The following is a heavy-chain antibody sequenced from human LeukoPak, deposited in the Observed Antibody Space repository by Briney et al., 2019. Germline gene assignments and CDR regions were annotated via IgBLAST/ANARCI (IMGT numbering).Heavy chain of an antibody. J-gene: IGHJ3*02. CDR3: AREVWIAARRFGAFDI. CDR2: IYTSGST. Sequence: IYTSGSTNYNPSLKSRVTMSVDTSKNQFSLKLSSVTAADTAVYYCAREVWIAARRFGAFDIWGQGTMVTVSS. D-gene: IGHD6-6*01. V-gene: IGHV4-4*07.